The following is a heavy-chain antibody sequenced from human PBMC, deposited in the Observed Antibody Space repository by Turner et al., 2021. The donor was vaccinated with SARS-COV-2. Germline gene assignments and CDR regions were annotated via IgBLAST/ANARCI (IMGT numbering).Heavy chain of an antibody. V-gene: IGHV3-21*01. CDR1: GFTFSTYS. D-gene: IGHD3-3*01. J-gene: IGHJ4*02. CDR2: ISSRISYI. CDR3: ARDLVDFWSGYHMLGFDY. Sequence: EVQLVESGGGLVKPGGSLRLSCAASGFTFSTYSMNWVRQAPGKGLEWVSFISSRISYIYYADSVKGRFTISRDNAKNSLYLQMNSLRAEDTAVYYCARDLVDFWSGYHMLGFDYWGQGTLVTVSS.